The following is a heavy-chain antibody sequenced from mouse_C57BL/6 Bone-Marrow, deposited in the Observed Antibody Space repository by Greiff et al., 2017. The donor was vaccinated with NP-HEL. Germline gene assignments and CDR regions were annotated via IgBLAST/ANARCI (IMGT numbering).Heavy chain of an antibody. CDR3: ARREGPYGSSSWWYFDV. J-gene: IGHJ1*03. Sequence: QVQLKESGPGILQSSQTLSLTCSFSGFSLSTSGMGVSWIRQPSGKGLEWLAHIYWDDDKRYNPSLKSRLTISKDTSRNQVFLKITSVDTADTATYYCARREGPYGSSSWWYFDVWGTGTTVTVSS. CDR1: GFSLSTSGMG. D-gene: IGHD1-1*01. CDR2: IYWDDDK. V-gene: IGHV8-12*01.